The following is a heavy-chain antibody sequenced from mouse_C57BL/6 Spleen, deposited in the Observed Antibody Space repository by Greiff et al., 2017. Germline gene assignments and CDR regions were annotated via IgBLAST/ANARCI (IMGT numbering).Heavy chain of an antibody. CDR2: IDPSDSET. Sequence: VKLQQPGAELVRPGSSVKLSCKASGYTFTSYWMHWVKQRPIQGLEWIGNIDPSDSETHYNQKFKDKATLTVDKSSSTAYMQLSSLTSEDSAVYYCASSTAQASYYYAMDYWGQGTSVTVSS. CDR3: ASSTAQASYYYAMDY. CDR1: GYTFTSYW. V-gene: IGHV1-52*01. D-gene: IGHD3-2*02. J-gene: IGHJ4*01.